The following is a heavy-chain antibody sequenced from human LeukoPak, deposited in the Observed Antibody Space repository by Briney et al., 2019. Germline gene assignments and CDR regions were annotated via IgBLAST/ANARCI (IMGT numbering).Heavy chain of an antibody. Sequence: PGGSLRLSCAASGFTFSSYAMSCVRQAPGKGLEWVSAISGSGGSTYYADSVKGRFTISRDNSKNTLYLQMNSLRAEDTAVYYCAKDYYDSSGPWDGMDVWGQGTTVTVSS. CDR1: GFTFSSYA. V-gene: IGHV3-23*01. J-gene: IGHJ6*02. CDR3: AKDYYDSSGPWDGMDV. CDR2: ISGSGGST. D-gene: IGHD3-22*01.